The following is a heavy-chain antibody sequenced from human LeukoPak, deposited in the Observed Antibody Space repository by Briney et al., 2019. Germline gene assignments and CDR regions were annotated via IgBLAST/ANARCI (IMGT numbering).Heavy chain of an antibody. CDR3: SRVRSYGGYYYYGMVV. J-gene: IGHJ6*02. V-gene: IGHV3-66*01. CDR1: GITIGDYA. D-gene: IGHD5-18*01. Sequence: GGSLRLSCTASGITIGDYAMNWVRQAPGPGLELVSVIYSGGSTYYSDSAKGRFTISRYNSTNTMYLPLNSLTTEDTAVSFCSRVRSYGGYYYYGMVVWGQGTTVSVSS. CDR2: IYSGGST.